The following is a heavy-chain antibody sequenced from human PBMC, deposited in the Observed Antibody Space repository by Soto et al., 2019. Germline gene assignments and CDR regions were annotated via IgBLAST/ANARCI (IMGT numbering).Heavy chain of an antibody. Sequence: PGGSLRLSCAASGFTFSSYWMHWVRQAPGKGLVWVSRINSDGSSTSHADSVKGRFTISRDNTKNTLYLQMNGLRAEDTAVYYCARATGYSGYEWGQGTLVTVSS. D-gene: IGHD5-12*01. J-gene: IGHJ4*02. CDR1: GFTFSSYW. V-gene: IGHV3-74*01. CDR2: INSDGSST. CDR3: ARATGYSGYE.